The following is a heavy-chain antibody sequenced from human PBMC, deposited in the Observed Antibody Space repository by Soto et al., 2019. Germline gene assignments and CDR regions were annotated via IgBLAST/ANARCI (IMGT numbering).Heavy chain of an antibody. CDR3: AREYGSGSYYINWFDP. D-gene: IGHD3-10*01. V-gene: IGHV4-34*01. CDR1: GGSFSCYY. Sequence: SETLSVTCAVYGGSFSCYYWSWIRQPPGKGLEWIGEINHSGSTNYNPSLKSRVTISVDTSKNQFSLKLSSVTAADTAVYYCAREYGSGSYYINWFDPWGQGTLVTVSS. J-gene: IGHJ5*02. CDR2: INHSGST.